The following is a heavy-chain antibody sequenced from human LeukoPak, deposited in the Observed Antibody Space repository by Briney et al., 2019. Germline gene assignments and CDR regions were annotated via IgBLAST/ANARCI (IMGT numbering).Heavy chain of an antibody. J-gene: IGHJ4*02. CDR1: GGTFSSYA. Sequence: ASVKVSCKASGGTFSSYAISWVRQAPGQGLEWMGGIIPIFCTANYAQKFQGRVTITADESTSTAYMELSSLRSEDTAVYYCARGPILQPRETTWFDYWGQGTLVTVSS. V-gene: IGHV1-69*01. CDR2: IIPIFCTA. CDR3: ARGPILQPRETTWFDY. D-gene: IGHD2/OR15-2a*01.